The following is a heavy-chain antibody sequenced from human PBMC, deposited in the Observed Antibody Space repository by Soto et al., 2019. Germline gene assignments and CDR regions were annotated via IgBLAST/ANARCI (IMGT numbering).Heavy chain of an antibody. D-gene: IGHD3-3*01. V-gene: IGHV3-23*01. Sequence: EVQLLESGGGLVQPGGSLRLSCVASRLTFDSYAMSWVRQAPGKGLEWVSGISATGDNTYFADSVKGRFTVSRDNSKNTLNLQMNSLRAEDTAVYFCAKGNRGYCYNFQGFYYYYMDVWGKGTTVTVSS. CDR1: RLTFDSYA. CDR3: AKGNRGYCYNFQGFYYYYMDV. J-gene: IGHJ6*03. CDR2: ISATGDNT.